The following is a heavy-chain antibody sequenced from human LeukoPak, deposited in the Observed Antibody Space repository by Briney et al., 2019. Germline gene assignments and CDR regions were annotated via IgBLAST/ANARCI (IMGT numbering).Heavy chain of an antibody. CDR2: IYYSGST. CDR3: ARASPYSSSWSSNFDY. D-gene: IGHD6-13*01. V-gene: IGHV4-30-4*02. Sequence: SDTLSLTCTVSGGSISSGDYYWSWIRQPPGKGLEWIGYIYYSGSTYYNPSLKSRVTISVDTSKNQFSLKLSSVTAADTAVYYCARASPYSSSWSSNFDYWGQGTLVTVSS. CDR1: GGSISSGDYY. J-gene: IGHJ4*02.